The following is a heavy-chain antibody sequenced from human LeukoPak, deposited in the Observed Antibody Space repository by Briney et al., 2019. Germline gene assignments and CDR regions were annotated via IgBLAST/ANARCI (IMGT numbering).Heavy chain of an antibody. Sequence: KPSETLSLTCTVSGGSISSSSYYWSWIRQPPGKGLEWIGYIYYSGSTNYNPSLKSRVTISVDTSKNQFSLKLSSVTAADTAVYYCARATNYYGSGSYYNPWGQGTLVTVSS. D-gene: IGHD3-10*01. CDR1: GGSISSSSYY. V-gene: IGHV4-61*01. CDR3: ARATNYYGSGSYYNP. J-gene: IGHJ5*02. CDR2: IYYSGST.